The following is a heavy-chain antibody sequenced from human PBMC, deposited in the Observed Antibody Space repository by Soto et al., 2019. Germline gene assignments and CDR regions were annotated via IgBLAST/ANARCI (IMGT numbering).Heavy chain of an antibody. CDR2: ISAHNGNT. D-gene: IGHD1-26*01. J-gene: IGHJ4*02. V-gene: IGHV1-18*01. CDR1: GYTFTSYG. Sequence: QVQLVQSGAEVKKPGASVKVSCKASGYTFTSYGISWVRQAPGQGLEWMGWISAHNGNTNYAQKLQGRVTMTTDTATSTRYIEQSSLQSDDTAVYYCARDFSGTYPTDCARKYDYWGQGTLVTVSS. CDR3: ARDFSGTYPTDCARKYDY.